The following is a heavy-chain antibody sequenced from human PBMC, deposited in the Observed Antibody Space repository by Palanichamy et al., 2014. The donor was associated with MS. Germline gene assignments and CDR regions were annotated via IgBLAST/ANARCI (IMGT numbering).Heavy chain of an antibody. CDR3: ARDPNSSSFYYYTDV. V-gene: IGHV3-33*01. Sequence: QVQLVESGGGVVQPGRSLRLSCAASGFTFSSYGMHWVRQAPGKGLEWVAVIWYDGSNKYYADSVKGRFTISRDNSKNTLYLQMNSLRAEDTAVYYCARDPNSSSFYYYTDVWGKGTTVTVSS. CDR1: GFTFSSYG. D-gene: IGHD6-13*01. CDR2: IWYDGSNK. J-gene: IGHJ6*03.